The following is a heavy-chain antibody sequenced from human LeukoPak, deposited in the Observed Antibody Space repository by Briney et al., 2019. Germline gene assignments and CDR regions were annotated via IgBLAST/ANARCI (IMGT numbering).Heavy chain of an antibody. V-gene: IGHV4-38-2*02. Sequence: PSGTLSLTCSVSGYSFSSAYYWGWIRQSPGKGLEWIGSISRSGSTYYNPSLRSRVTISVDTSKNQFSLRLTSVAAADTAVYYCARDGHYVAVWFDPWGQGTLVTVSS. CDR3: ARDGHYVAVWFDP. D-gene: IGHD4-17*01. CDR1: GYSFSSAYY. CDR2: ISRSGST. J-gene: IGHJ5*02.